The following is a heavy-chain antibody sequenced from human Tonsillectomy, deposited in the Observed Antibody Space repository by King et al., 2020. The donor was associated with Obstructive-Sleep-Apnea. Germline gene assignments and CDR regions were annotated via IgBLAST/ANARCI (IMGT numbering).Heavy chain of an antibody. CDR3: ARAIRIVRFGELNDYFDY. CDR2: IYYSGST. D-gene: IGHD3-10*01. J-gene: IGHJ4*02. V-gene: IGHV4-39*07. CDR1: GGSISSSNYY. Sequence: LQLQESGPGLVKPSETLSLTCTVSGGSISSSNYYWGWIRQPPGKGLEWIGSIYYSGSTYYNPSLKSRVTISVDTSKNQFSLKLNSVTAADTAVYYCARAIRIVRFGELNDYFDYWGQGTLVTVSS.